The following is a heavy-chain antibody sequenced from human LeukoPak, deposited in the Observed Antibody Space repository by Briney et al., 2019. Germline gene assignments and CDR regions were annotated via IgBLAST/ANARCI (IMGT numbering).Heavy chain of an antibody. D-gene: IGHD3-10*01. CDR2: IYSGGST. CDR1: GFTVSTNY. Sequence: GGSLRLSCVVSGFTVSTNYMSWVRQAPGKGLEWVSLIYSGGSTYYADSVKGRFTISRDNAKNSLYLQMNSLRAEDTAVYYCASYGSGSYYNLIDYWGQGTLVTVSS. J-gene: IGHJ4*02. CDR3: ASYGSGSYYNLIDY. V-gene: IGHV3-53*01.